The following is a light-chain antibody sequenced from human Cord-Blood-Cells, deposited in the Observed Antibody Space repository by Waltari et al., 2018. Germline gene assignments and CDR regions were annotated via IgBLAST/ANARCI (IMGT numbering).Light chain of an antibody. CDR2: DVS. V-gene: IGLV2-11*01. CDR1: SSDVGGYNS. Sequence: QSALTQPRSVSGSPGQSVTIPCTGTSSDVGGYNSVSWYQQHPGNAPKLMIYDVSKRPSGVPDRFSGSKSGNTASLTISGLQAEDEADYYCCSYAGSYTWVFGGGTKLTVL. J-gene: IGLJ3*02. CDR3: CSYAGSYTWV.